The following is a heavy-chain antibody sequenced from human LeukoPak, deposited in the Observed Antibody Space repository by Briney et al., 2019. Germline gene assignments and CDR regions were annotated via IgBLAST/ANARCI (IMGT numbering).Heavy chain of an antibody. J-gene: IGHJ4*02. V-gene: IGHV3-33*01. CDR3: ARRINYYDSSGYYYVRYFDS. CDR2: IWSDGTDK. Sequence: GRSPRLSCAASGFTFNDYGMHWVRQAPGTGLEWVAVIWSDGTDKYHADSVKGRFTISRDNAKNTLYLQMNSLGAEDTAVYYCARRINYYDSSGYYYVRYFDSWGQGTLVAVSS. CDR1: GFTFNDYG. D-gene: IGHD3-22*01.